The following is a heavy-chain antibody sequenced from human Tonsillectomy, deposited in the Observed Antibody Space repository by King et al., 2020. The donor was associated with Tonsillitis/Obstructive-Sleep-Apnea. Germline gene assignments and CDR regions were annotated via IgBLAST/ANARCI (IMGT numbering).Heavy chain of an antibody. V-gene: IGHV1-2*06. CDR2: INPYNGVT. CDR3: ARAKRDPMDV. CDR1: GYTFTGYY. J-gene: IGHJ6*03. D-gene: IGHD4/OR15-4a*01. Sequence: LQLVQSGAEVKKPGASVNVSCKASGYTFTGYYIHWVRQAPGQGLEWMGRINPYNGVTNSAQKFQGRVTVTRDTSISSAYMELSRLTSDDTAVYYCARAKRDPMDVWGEGTTVTVSS.